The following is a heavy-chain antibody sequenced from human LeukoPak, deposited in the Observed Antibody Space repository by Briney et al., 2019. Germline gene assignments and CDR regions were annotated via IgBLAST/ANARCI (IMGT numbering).Heavy chain of an antibody. Sequence: GGSLRLSCAASGFTFSSYAMSWVRQAPGKGLEWVSAISGSGGSTYYADSVKGRFTISRDNSKNTLYLQMNSLRAEDTAVYYCARGDLPRPLRYFDWLLYGADLDYWGQGTLVTVSS. J-gene: IGHJ4*02. V-gene: IGHV3-23*01. CDR2: ISGSGGST. CDR1: GFTFSSYA. CDR3: ARGDLPRPLRYFDWLLYGADLDY. D-gene: IGHD3-9*01.